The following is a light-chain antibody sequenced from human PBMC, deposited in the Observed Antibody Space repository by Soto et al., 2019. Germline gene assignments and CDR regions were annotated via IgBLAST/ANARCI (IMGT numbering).Light chain of an antibody. V-gene: IGKV3-20*01. CDR2: GAS. J-gene: IGKJ1*01. CDR3: QQYGSSPHT. Sequence: EIVLTQSPGTLSLAPGEGATLSCRASQSVSSTYFAWYQQKPGHAPRLLIYGASSRATGIPDRFSGSGSGTDFTLTISRLEPEDFAVYYCQQYGSSPHTIGQGTKVDIK. CDR1: QSVSSTY.